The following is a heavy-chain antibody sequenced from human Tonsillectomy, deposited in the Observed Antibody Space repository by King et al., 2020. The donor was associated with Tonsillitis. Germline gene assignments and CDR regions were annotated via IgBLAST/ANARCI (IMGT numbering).Heavy chain of an antibody. J-gene: IGHJ5*02. CDR3: ARGGMDRNWFDP. V-gene: IGHV1-69*01. CDR2: IIPIFDTR. CDR1: GGTFSSYA. D-gene: IGHD2-2*03. Sequence: QLVQSGAEVKKPGSSVKVSCKASGGTFSSYAISWVRQAPGQGLEWMGGIIPIFDTRNYAQKFRDRVTMSADESTSTVYMEMISLKSVDAAVYYCARGGMDRNWFDPWGQGTLVTVS.